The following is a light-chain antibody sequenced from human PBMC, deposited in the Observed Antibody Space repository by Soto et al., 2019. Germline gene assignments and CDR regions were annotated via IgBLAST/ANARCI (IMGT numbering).Light chain of an antibody. V-gene: IGLV2-14*03. J-gene: IGLJ1*01. CDR3: SSFTTSSTLYA. CDR2: DVI. CDR1: SGDMGAYNS. Sequence: QSALTQPASVSGSPGQSITISCAGTSGDMGAYNSVSWYQHHPGKAPKLMIYDVINRPSGVSSRFSGSKSGNTASLTISGLQAEDEADYYCSSFTTSSTLYAFGTGTKLTVL.